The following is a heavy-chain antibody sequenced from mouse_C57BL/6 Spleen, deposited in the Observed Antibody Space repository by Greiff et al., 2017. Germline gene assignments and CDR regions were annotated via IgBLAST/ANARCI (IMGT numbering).Heavy chain of an antibody. J-gene: IGHJ4*01. CDR3: TYYSLYYAMDY. V-gene: IGHV10-1*01. D-gene: IGHD2-12*01. CDR1: GFSFNTYA. Sequence: EVKLVESGGGLVQPKGSLKLSCAASGFSFNTYAMNWVRQAPGKGLEWVARIRSKSNNYATYYADSVKDRFTISRDDSESMLYLQMNNLKTEDTAMYYCTYYSLYYAMDYWGQGTSVTVSS. CDR2: IRSKSNNYAT.